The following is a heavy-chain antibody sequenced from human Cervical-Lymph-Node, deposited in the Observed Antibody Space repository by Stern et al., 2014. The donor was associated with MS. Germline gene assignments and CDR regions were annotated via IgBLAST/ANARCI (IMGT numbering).Heavy chain of an antibody. V-gene: IGHV3-20*01. J-gene: IGHJ6*02. D-gene: IGHD2-8*02. CDR3: ARAFCTGGVCYSFPFYGMDV. CDR2: LNYHGDST. CDR1: GFIFDDYG. Sequence: EDQLVESGGGVVRPGGSLGLSCAASGFIFDDYGMSWVRQVPGKVPEWVSALNYHGDSTDYAASVKGRFTISRDNAKKSLYLRMNSLRVEDTAVYHCARAFCTGGVCYSFPFYGMDVWGQGTTVTVSS.